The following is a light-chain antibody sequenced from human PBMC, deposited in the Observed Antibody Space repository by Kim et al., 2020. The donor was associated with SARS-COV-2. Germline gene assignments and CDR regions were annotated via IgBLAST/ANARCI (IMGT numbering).Light chain of an antibody. CDR1: QSVRNN. J-gene: IGKJ4*01. CDR2: GAS. Sequence: IVMTQSPAPLSVSPGERVTLSCRASQSVRNNLAWYQHRPGQAPRLLIYGASTRATDVSARFSGSGSGTEFTLTIRSLQSDDLAVYYCQQYNDWPLLTFGGGTKVDIK. V-gene: IGKV3-15*01. CDR3: QQYNDWPLLT.